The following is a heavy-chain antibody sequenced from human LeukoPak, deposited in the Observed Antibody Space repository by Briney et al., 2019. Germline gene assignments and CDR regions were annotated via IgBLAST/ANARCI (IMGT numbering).Heavy chain of an antibody. Sequence: SETLSLTCTVSGGSISSSSYYWGWIRQPPGKGLEWIGSIYYSGSTYYNPSLKSRVTISVDTSKNQFSLKLSSVTAADTAVYYCARAIQRQYYYDSSGYYYDYWGQGTLVTVSS. CDR3: ARAIQRQYYYDSSGYYYDY. J-gene: IGHJ4*02. V-gene: IGHV4-39*07. D-gene: IGHD3-22*01. CDR2: IYYSGST. CDR1: GGSISSSSYY.